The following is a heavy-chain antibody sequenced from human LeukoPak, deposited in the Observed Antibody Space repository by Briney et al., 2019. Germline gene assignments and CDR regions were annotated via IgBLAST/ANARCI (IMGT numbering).Heavy chain of an antibody. CDR2: INHSGST. J-gene: IGHJ4*02. CDR3: TRSYYYGSGSYYDY. CDR1: GGSFSGYY. V-gene: IGHV4-34*01. D-gene: IGHD3-10*01. Sequence: PSAPLSPPCAVYGGSFSGYYWSWIRQPPGKGLEWIGEINHSGSTNYNPSLKSRVAISVDTSKNQLSLKLSSVTAPDTAVYYCTRSYYYGSGSYYDYWGQGTLVTVSS.